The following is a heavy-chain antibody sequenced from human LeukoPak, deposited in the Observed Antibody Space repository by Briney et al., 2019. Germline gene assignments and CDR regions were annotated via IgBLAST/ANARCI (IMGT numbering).Heavy chain of an antibody. CDR3: AKGSVLLWFGELFPDPGPDKRDYFDY. Sequence: GGSLRLSCTASGFTFSSYAMSWVRQAPGKGLEWVSAISGSGGSTYYADSVKGRFTISRDNSKNTLYLQMNSLRAEDTAVYYCAKGSVLLWFGELFPDPGPDKRDYFDYWGQGTLVTVSS. CDR2: ISGSGGST. V-gene: IGHV3-23*01. CDR1: GFTFSSYA. D-gene: IGHD3-10*01. J-gene: IGHJ4*02.